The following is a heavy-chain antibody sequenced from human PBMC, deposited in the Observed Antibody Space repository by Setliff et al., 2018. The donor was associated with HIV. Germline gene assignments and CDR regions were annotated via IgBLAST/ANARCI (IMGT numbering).Heavy chain of an antibody. CDR2: VSHSGST. J-gene: IGHJ6*02. D-gene: IGHD6-19*01. CDR1: GVSISSSNW. V-gene: IGHV4-4*02. CDR3: AREDGSSWSYDRFYYYGLDV. Sequence: PSETLSLTCAVSGVSISSSNWWTWVRQPPGKGLEWIGEVSHSGSTNYNPSLKSRVTISVDKSKNQFSLKLSSVTAADTAVYYCAREDGSSWSYDRFYYYGLDVWGQGITVTVSS.